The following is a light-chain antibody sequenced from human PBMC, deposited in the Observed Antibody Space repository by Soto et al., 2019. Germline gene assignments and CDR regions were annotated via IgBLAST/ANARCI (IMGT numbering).Light chain of an antibody. CDR2: EVT. CDR3: SSHAVSNIVV. V-gene: IGLV2-8*01. J-gene: IGLJ2*01. Sequence: QSALTQPPSASGSPGQSVTISCTGTSSDVGGYNYVSWYQQHPGKAPKLMIYEVTKRPSGVPDRFSGSKSGNTASLTVSGLQAEDEADYYCSSHAVSNIVVFAGGTKLTVL. CDR1: SSDVGGYNY.